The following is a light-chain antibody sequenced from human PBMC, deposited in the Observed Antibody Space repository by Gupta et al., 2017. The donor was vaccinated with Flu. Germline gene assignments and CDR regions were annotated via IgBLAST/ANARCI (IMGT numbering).Light chain of an antibody. CDR2: EVS. Sequence: QSALTQPASVSGSPGQSITISCTGTSSDVGSFNYVSWYQQHPGKAPRLIIYEVSHRALDISSRVSGSRSDKTATLTISGLQAEDEDYYYCSADKNNSLVFGGGTKLSVL. CDR1: SSDVGSFNY. CDR3: SADKNNSLV. V-gene: IGLV2-14*01. J-gene: IGLJ2*01.